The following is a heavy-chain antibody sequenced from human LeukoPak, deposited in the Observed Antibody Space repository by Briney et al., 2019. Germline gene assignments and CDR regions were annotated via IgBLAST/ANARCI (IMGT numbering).Heavy chain of an antibody. J-gene: IGHJ4*02. CDR3: AKGTQYYYDSSGYYVGYFDY. CDR2: ISGDGGST. CDR1: GFTFSSYA. Sequence: TGGSLRLSCAASGFTFSSYAMHWVRQAPGKGLEWVSLISGDGGSTYYADSVKGRFTISRDNSKNSLYLQMNSLRTEDTALYYCAKGTQYYYDSSGYYVGYFDYWGQGTLVTVSS. V-gene: IGHV3-43*02. D-gene: IGHD3-22*01.